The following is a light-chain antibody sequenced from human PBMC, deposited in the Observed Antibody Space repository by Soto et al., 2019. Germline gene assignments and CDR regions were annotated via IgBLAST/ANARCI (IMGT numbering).Light chain of an antibody. Sequence: IQLTQSPSFLTAAVGDRVTSTCRASQSIRSYLAWYQQKPGKAPKILIYAAPTLQSAVPSRFSGSGSGTDFSLTISSLQPEDFATFYCHQFNDYPLTFGGGTKVEI. CDR2: AAP. V-gene: IGKV1-9*01. CDR3: HQFNDYPLT. J-gene: IGKJ4*01. CDR1: QSIRSY.